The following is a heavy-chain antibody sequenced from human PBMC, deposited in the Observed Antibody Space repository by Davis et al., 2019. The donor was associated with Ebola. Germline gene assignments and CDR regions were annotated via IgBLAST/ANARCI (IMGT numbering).Heavy chain of an antibody. V-gene: IGHV3-30-3*01. CDR1: GFTFSSYA. Sequence: GESLKISCAASGFTFSSYAMHWVRQAPGKGLEWVAVISYDGSNKYYADSVKGRFTISRDNSKNSLYLQMNSLRTEDTALYYCAKDSTIFVGYYGMDVWGQGTTVTVSS. CDR3: AKDSTIFVGYYGMDV. D-gene: IGHD3-3*01. CDR2: ISYDGSNK. J-gene: IGHJ6*02.